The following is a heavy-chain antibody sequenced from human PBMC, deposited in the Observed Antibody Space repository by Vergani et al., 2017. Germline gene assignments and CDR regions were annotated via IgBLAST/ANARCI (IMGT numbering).Heavy chain of an antibody. V-gene: IGHV1-18*01. Sequence: QVQLVQSGAEVKKPGASVKVSCKASGYTFTSYGISWVRQAPGQGLEWMGWISAYNGNTNYAQKLQGRVTMTTDTSTSTAYMELRSLRSDGTAVYYCARDQRGDSSGYYSINRWFDPWGQGTLVTVSS. CDR1: GYTFTSYG. CDR2: ISAYNGNT. D-gene: IGHD3-22*01. CDR3: ARDQRGDSSGYYSINRWFDP. J-gene: IGHJ5*02.